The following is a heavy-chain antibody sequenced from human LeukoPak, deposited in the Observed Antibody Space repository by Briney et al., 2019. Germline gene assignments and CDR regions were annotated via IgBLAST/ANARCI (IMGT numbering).Heavy chain of an antibody. J-gene: IGHJ4*02. CDR3: ARDLTVAGTVGY. V-gene: IGHV1-18*01. Sequence: ASVNVSCKASGYTFTSYDINWVRQAPGQGLEWMGWISAYNGNTNYAQKLQGRVTVTTDTSTSTAYMELRSLRSDDTAVYYCARDLTVAGTVGYWGQGTLVTVSS. D-gene: IGHD6-19*01. CDR2: ISAYNGNT. CDR1: GYTFTSYD.